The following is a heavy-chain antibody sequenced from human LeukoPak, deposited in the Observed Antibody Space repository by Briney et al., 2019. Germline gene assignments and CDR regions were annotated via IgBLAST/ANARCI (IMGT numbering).Heavy chain of an antibody. J-gene: IGHJ6*02. D-gene: IGHD4-11*01. CDR2: INLSGVST. CDR1: GYTFTSYY. CDR3: ASAPTVTTRRSLYYYYYSGMDV. Sequence: ASAKVSCKASGYTFTSYYMHWVRQAPGQGLEWMGIINLSGVSTSYAQKFQGRVTMTRDTSTSTVYMELSSLRCEDTAVYYCASAPTVTTRRSLYYYYYSGMDVWGQGTTVTVSS. V-gene: IGHV1-46*01.